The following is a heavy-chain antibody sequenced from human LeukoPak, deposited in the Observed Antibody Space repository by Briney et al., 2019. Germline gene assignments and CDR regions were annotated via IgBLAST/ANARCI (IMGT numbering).Heavy chain of an antibody. CDR2: IIPIFGTA. CDR3: ARDRQQLVYGWFDP. V-gene: IGHV1-69*06. CDR1: GGTFSSYA. Sequence: SVKVSCKASGGTFSSYAISWVRQAPGQGLEWMGGIIPIFGTANYAQKFQGRVTITADKSTSTAYMELSSLRSEDTAVYYCARDRQQLVYGWFDPWGQGTLVTVSS. D-gene: IGHD6-13*01. J-gene: IGHJ5*02.